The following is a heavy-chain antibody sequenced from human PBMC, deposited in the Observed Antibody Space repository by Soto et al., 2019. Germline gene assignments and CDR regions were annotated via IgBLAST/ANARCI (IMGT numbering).Heavy chain of an antibody. Sequence: PSETLSLTCAVYGGSFSGYYWRWIRQPPGKGLEWIGEINHSGSTNYNPSLKSRVTISVDTSKNQFSLKLSSVTAADTAVYYCARSPRATPDNWFDPWGQGTLVTVSS. CDR1: GGSFSGYY. D-gene: IGHD5-12*01. V-gene: IGHV4-34*01. J-gene: IGHJ5*02. CDR2: INHSGST. CDR3: ARSPRATPDNWFDP.